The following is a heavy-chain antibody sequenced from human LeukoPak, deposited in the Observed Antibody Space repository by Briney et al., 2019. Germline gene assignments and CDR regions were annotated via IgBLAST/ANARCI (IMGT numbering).Heavy chain of an antibody. D-gene: IGHD1-20*01. V-gene: IGHV3-30*02. CDR2: IRFDGNNK. Sequence: GGSLRLSCAASGFSFSSYAMHWVRQAPGKGLEWVAYIRFDGNNKYHADSVKGRFTTSRDNSKNTLYLQMNSVGAEDTAVYYCAKVRGGIIGTQDAFDIWGQGTLVTVSS. CDR1: GFSFSSYA. CDR3: AKVRGGIIGTQDAFDI. J-gene: IGHJ3*02.